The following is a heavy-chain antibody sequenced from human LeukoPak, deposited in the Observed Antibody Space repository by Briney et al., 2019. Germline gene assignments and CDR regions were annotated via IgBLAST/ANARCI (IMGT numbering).Heavy chain of an antibody. Sequence: PGGSLRLSCAASGFTFEYYTMHSVRQAPGKGLEWVSLISWDGGSTYYADSVKGRFTISRDNSKISLYLQMNILRTEGTALYYCAKDAYCSGGSCYFSDYWGQGTLVTVAS. CDR3: AKDAYCSGGSCYFSDY. CDR1: GFTFEYYT. J-gene: IGHJ4*02. CDR2: ISWDGGST. D-gene: IGHD2-15*01. V-gene: IGHV3-43*01.